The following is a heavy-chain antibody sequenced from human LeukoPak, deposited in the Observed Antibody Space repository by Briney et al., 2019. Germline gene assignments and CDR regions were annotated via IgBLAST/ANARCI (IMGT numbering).Heavy chain of an antibody. CDR3: AKGDSSGYYSHFDY. D-gene: IGHD3-22*01. CDR1: KFTFSNYA. J-gene: IGHJ4*02. V-gene: IGHV3-23*01. CDR2: ISGSGAST. Sequence: GGSLRLSCAVSKFTFSNYAMNWVRQAPGKGLEWVSGISGSGASTHYADSVKGRFTISRDNSKNTLSLQMNSLTAEDTAVYYCAKGDSSGYYSHFDYWGQGTLVTVSS.